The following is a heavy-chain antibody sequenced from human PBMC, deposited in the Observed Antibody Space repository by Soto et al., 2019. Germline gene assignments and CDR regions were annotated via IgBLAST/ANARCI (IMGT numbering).Heavy chain of an antibody. D-gene: IGHD4-17*01. CDR2: IRSKANSYAT. CDR3: TRHDYGRLRPLD. CDR1: GFTFSGSA. J-gene: IGHJ1*01. Sequence: EVQLVESGGGLVQPGGSLKLSCAASGFTFSGSAMHWVRQASGKGLEWVGRIRSKANSYATAYAASVKGRFTISRDDSKNTAYLQMNSLKTEDTALYYCTRHDYGRLRPLDWGQGTLVTFSS. V-gene: IGHV3-73*01.